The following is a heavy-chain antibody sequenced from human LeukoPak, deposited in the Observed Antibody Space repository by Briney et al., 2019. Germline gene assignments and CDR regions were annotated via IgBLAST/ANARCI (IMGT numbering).Heavy chain of an antibody. CDR2: ISDDGSKK. CDR3: ARGRSRVYYFPFDF. D-gene: IGHD3-22*01. Sequence: GSLRLSCAASGFTFSTYCLHWVRQAPGKGLEWLAVISDDGSKKYYADSVKGRFTISRDNSKNTMYLQMDSLRAEDTAVYYCARGRSRVYYFPFDFWGQGTLVTVSS. V-gene: IGHV3-30*03. CDR1: GFTFSTYC. J-gene: IGHJ4*02.